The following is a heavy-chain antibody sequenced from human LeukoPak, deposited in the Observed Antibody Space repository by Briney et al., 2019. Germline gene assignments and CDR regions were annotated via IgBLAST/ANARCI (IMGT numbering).Heavy chain of an antibody. V-gene: IGHV3-30*18. Sequence: PRRSLRLSCAASGFTFSSYGMRWVRQAPGKGLGWVAVISYYGSNKYYADSVKGRFTSSRDNSKNTPYLQMNSLRAEDTAVYCWAKFGGYSSNILDYWGQGTRVTVSS. CDR3: AKFGGYSSNILDY. CDR2: ISYYGSNK. J-gene: IGHJ4*02. D-gene: IGHD6-13*01. CDR1: GFTFSSYG.